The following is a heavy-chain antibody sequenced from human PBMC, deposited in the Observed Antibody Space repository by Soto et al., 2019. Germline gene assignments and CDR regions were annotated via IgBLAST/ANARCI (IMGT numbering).Heavy chain of an antibody. CDR1: GYTFTGYY. CDR2: INPNSGGT. CDR3: ARVHDYGDPNWFDP. Sequence: ASVKVSCKASGYTFTGYYMHWVRQAPGQGLEWMGWINPNSGGTNYAQKFQGRVTMTRDTSISTAYMVLSRLRSDDTAVYYCARVHDYGDPNWFDPWGQGTLVTVSS. J-gene: IGHJ5*02. V-gene: IGHV1-2*02. D-gene: IGHD4-17*01.